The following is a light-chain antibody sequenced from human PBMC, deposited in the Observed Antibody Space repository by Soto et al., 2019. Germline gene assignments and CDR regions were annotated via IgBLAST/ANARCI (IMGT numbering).Light chain of an antibody. CDR3: QQYRSSRT. V-gene: IGKV3-20*01. CDR1: QSVSSTY. J-gene: IGKJ1*01. Sequence: EIVLTQSPGTLSLSPGERATLSCRASQSVSSTYLAWYQQKPGQAPRLLIYGASIRATGIPDRFSGSGSGTDFTLTISRLEPEDFAVYYCQQYRSSRTFGQGTKVEIK. CDR2: GAS.